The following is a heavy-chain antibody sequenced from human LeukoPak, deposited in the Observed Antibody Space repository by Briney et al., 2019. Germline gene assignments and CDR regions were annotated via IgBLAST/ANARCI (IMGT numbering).Heavy chain of an antibody. Sequence: PGGSLRLSCAASGFTFSSYSMNWVRQAPGKGLEWVSFISSSSSTICYADSVKGRSTISRDNAKNSLYLQMNSLRAEDTAVYYCARDRGGSYSAIDYWGQGTLVTVSS. J-gene: IGHJ4*02. CDR3: ARDRGGSYSAIDY. CDR1: GFTFSSYS. V-gene: IGHV3-48*04. D-gene: IGHD1-26*01. CDR2: ISSSSSTI.